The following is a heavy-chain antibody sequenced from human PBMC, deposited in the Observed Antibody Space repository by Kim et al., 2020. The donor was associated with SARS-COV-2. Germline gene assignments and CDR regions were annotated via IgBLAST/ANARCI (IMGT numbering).Heavy chain of an antibody. V-gene: IGHV3-66*01. J-gene: IGHJ4*02. CDR3: ARATHYYDSSGYRRSYYFDY. Sequence: RFTISRDNSKNTLYLQMNSLRAEDTAVYYCARATHYYDSSGYRRSYYFDYWGQGTLVTVSS. D-gene: IGHD3-22*01.